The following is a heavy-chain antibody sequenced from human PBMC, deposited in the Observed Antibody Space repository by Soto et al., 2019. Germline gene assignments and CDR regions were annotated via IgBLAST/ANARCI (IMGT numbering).Heavy chain of an antibody. J-gene: IGHJ6*02. Sequence: GGSLRLSCAASGFTVSSNYMSWVRQAPGKGLEWVSVIYSGGSTYYADSVKDRFTVSRDNSKNTLYLQINSLIAEDKDVYYCARDRRLRCYYSYYGMDVWGQGTTVTVSS. D-gene: IGHD5-12*01. CDR1: GFTVSSNY. CDR3: ARDRRLRCYYSYYGMDV. CDR2: IYSGGST. V-gene: IGHV3-53*01.